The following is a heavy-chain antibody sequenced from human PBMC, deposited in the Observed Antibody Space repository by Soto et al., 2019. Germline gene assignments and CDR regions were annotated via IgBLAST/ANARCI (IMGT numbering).Heavy chain of an antibody. CDR2: IKQDGSEK. CDR3: AREMTTVTSYSSSYRDV. J-gene: IGHJ6*03. D-gene: IGHD4-17*01. V-gene: IGHV3-7*01. Sequence: HPGGSLRLSCAASGFTFSSYWMSWVRQAPGKGLEWVANIKQDGSEKYYVDSVKGRFTISRDNAKNSLYLQMNSLRAEDTAVYYCAREMTTVTSYSSSYRDVWGKGTTVTVPS. CDR1: GFTFSSYW.